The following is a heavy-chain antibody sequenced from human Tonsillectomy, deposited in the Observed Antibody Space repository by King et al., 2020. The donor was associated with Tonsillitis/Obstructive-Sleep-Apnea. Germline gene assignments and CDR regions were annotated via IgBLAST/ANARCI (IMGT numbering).Heavy chain of an antibody. CDR3: ARLESIVIVPAPMYYYMDV. J-gene: IGHJ6*03. CDR1: GYTFTSYW. CDR2: IDSSESNN. V-gene: IGHV5-10-1*01. D-gene: IGHD2-2*01. Sequence: VQLVESGAEVKKPGESLRLSCKGSGYTFTSYWISWVRQMPGKGLEWMGRIDSSESNNNYRPSFQGHVTISADKSISTAYLQRSSLRASDTSMYYCARLESIVIVPAPMYYYMDVGGKGTTVTVSS.